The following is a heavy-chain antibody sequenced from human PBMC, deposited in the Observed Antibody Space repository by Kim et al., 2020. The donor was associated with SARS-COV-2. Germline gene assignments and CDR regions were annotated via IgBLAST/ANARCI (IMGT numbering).Heavy chain of an antibody. Sequence: SETLSLTCTVSGVSISSGGYYWSWIRQHPGKGLEWIGYIYYSGSTYYNPSLESRVTISVDTSKNQFSLKLSSVTAADTAVYYCARQMVRGVKDWFDPWGQGTLVTVSS. J-gene: IGHJ5*02. V-gene: IGHV4-31*03. D-gene: IGHD3-10*01. CDR2: IYYSGST. CDR1: GVSISSGGYY. CDR3: ARQMVRGVKDWFDP.